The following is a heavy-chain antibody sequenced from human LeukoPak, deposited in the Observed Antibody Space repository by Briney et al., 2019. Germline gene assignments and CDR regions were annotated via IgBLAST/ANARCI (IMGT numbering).Heavy chain of an antibody. J-gene: IGHJ6*02. CDR3: ARDYPVAVYGMDV. D-gene: IGHD4-17*01. Sequence: ASVKVSCKASGYTFTSYYMHWVRQAPGQGLEWMGIINPSGGSASYAQKFQGRVTMTRDTSTSTVYMELSSLRSEDTAVYYCARDYPVAVYGMDVWGQGTTVTVSS. CDR1: GYTFTSYY. CDR2: INPSGGSA. V-gene: IGHV1-46*01.